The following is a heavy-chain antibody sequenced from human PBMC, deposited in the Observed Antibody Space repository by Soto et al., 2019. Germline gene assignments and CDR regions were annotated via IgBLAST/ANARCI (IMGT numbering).Heavy chain of an antibody. CDR1: GFSFSIFA. Sequence: EVHLLESGGGFLQPGGSLRLSCAASGFSFSIFAMNWVRQAPGKGLEWVSTISSGGGTTLYADSVKGRFTISRDNSKNTVSLQMNSLRAEDTAVHYCVRGYSYVWGQGTLVTVSS. V-gene: IGHV3-23*01. CDR3: VRGYSYV. D-gene: IGHD5-18*01. J-gene: IGHJ4*02. CDR2: ISSGGGTT.